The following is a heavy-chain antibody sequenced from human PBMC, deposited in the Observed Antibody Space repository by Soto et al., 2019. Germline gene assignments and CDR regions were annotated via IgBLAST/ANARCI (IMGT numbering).Heavy chain of an antibody. CDR1: GGTFSSYA. V-gene: IGHV1-69*13. Sequence: SVKVSCKASGGTFSSYAISWVRQAPGQGLEWMGGIIPIFGTANYAQKFQGRVTITADESTSTAYMELSSLRSEDTAVYYCARERTSSWYRENYYYYGMDVWGQGTQVTVSS. CDR2: IIPIFGTA. CDR3: ARERTSSWYRENYYYYGMDV. D-gene: IGHD6-13*01. J-gene: IGHJ6*02.